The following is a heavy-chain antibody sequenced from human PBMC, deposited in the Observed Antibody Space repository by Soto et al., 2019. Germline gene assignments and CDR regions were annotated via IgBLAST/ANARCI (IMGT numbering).Heavy chain of an antibody. CDR3: ARVKGYCSSTSCYEYYYYGMNV. J-gene: IGHJ6*02. CDR1: GFTFRSYG. D-gene: IGHD2-2*01. Sequence: PGGSLRLSCAASGFTFRSYGMHWVRQAPGKGLEWVAVIWYDGSNKYYADSVKGRFTISRDNSKNTLYLQMNSLRAEDTAVYYCARVKGYCSSTSCYEYYYYGMNVWGQGTTVTVSS. CDR2: IWYDGSNK. V-gene: IGHV3-33*01.